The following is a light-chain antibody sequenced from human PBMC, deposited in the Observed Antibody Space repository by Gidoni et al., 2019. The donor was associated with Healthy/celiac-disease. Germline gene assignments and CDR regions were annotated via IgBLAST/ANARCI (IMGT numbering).Light chain of an antibody. Sequence: EIALTQSPGTLSLSPGERATLSCRASQSVSSSYLAWYQQKPGQAPRLLIYGASSTATGIPDRFSGSGSGTDFTLTISRLEPEDFAVYYCQQYGSSPFTFGPGTKVDIK. J-gene: IGKJ3*01. CDR2: GAS. CDR3: QQYGSSPFT. CDR1: QSVSSSY. V-gene: IGKV3-20*01.